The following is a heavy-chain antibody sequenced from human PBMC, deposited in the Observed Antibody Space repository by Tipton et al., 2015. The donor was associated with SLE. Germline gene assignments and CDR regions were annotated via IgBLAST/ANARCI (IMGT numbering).Heavy chain of an antibody. CDR1: GFTFSSYS. CDR2: ISYDGSNK. Sequence: RSLRLSCAASGFTFSSYSMNWVRQAPGKGLGCVAVISYDGSNKYYADSVKGRFTISRDNSKNTLYLQMNSLRAEDTAVYYCLVYYDSSGYYYGFDYWGQGTLVTVSS. CDR3: LVYYDSSGYYYGFDY. V-gene: IGHV3-30*03. J-gene: IGHJ4*02. D-gene: IGHD3-22*01.